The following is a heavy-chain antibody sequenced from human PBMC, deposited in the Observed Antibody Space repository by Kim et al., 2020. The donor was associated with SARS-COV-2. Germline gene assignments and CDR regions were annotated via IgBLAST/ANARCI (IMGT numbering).Heavy chain of an antibody. CDR2: IDWDDDK. Sequence: SGPTLVNPTQTLTLTCTFSGFSLSTSGMCVSWIRQPPGKALEWLALIDWDDDKYYSTSLKTRLTISKDTSKNQVVLTMTNMDPVDTATYYCARLNVLRFLEWLPEGGYYYGMDVWGQGTTVTVSS. CDR1: GFSLSTSGMC. V-gene: IGHV2-70*01. J-gene: IGHJ6*02. D-gene: IGHD3-3*01. CDR3: ARLNVLRFLEWLPEGGYYYGMDV.